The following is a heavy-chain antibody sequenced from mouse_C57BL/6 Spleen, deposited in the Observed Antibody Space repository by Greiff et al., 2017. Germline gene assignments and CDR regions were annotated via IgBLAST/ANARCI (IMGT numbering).Heavy chain of an antibody. Sequence: VQLKESGPELVKPGASVKISCKASGYSFTGYYMNWVKQSPEESLEWIGEINPSTGGTTYNQKFKAKATLTVDKSSSTAYMQLKSLTSEDSAVYYCARDSNFDYWGQGTTLTVSS. CDR1: GYSFTGYY. CDR2: INPSTGGT. D-gene: IGHD2-5*01. CDR3: ARDSNFDY. J-gene: IGHJ2*01. V-gene: IGHV1-42*01.